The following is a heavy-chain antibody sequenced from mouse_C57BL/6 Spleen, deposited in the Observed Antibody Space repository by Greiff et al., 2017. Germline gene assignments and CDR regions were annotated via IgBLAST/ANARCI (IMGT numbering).Heavy chain of an antibody. CDR3: ARRYYGSSYESAMDY. Sequence: QVQLQQSGAELVRPGTSVKVSCKASGYAFTNYLIEWVKQRPGQGLEWIGVINPGSGGTNYNEKVKGKATLTADKSSSTAYMQLSSLTSEDSAVYFCARRYYGSSYESAMDYWGQGTSVTVSS. D-gene: IGHD1-1*01. J-gene: IGHJ4*01. V-gene: IGHV1-54*01. CDR1: GYAFTNYL. CDR2: INPGSGGT.